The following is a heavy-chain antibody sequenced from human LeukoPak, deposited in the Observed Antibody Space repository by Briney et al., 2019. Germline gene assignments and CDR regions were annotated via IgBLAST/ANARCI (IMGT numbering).Heavy chain of an antibody. V-gene: IGHV1-2*02. D-gene: IGHD3-10*01. CDR1: GYTFTGYY. J-gene: IGHJ6*03. Sequence: ASVKVSCKASGYTFTGYYMHWVRQAPGQGLEWMGWINPNSGGTNYAQKFQGRVTMTRDTSANTAYMELSRLRSDDTAVYYCAREVMVRGVHYYYYYMDVWGKGTTVTISS. CDR3: AREVMVRGVHYYYYYMDV. CDR2: INPNSGGT.